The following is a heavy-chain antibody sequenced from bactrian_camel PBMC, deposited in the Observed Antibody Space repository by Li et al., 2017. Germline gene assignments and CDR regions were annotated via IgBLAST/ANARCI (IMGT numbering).Heavy chain of an antibody. D-gene: IGHD8*01. V-gene: IGHV3S6*01. CDR1: GITFSRHD. CDR2: ITSLPSLFRAA. J-gene: IGHJ4*01. Sequence: HVQLVESGGGLVQPGESLRLSCVASGITFSRHDMSWVRQAPGKEVEWVAGITSLPSLFRAASYADSVKGRFTISRDNAKDTLYLQMNSLKIEDTAVYYCAAGLQTIITNTMSEYNYWGQGTQVTVS. CDR3: AAGLQTIITNTMSEYNY.